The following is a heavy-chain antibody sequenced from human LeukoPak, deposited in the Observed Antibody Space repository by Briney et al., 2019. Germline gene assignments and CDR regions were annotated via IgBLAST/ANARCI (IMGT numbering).Heavy chain of an antibody. V-gene: IGHV4-34*01. CDR3: ARDSDSGFQ. CDR2: IDNRGSI. D-gene: IGHD3-16*01. CDR1: GGSFSFYF. J-gene: IGHJ4*02. Sequence: SETLSVTCTVSGGSFSFYFWHWIRQPPGEGLDWIGEIDNRGSIQYKPSLRSRGIISIDTSGNHFSLKLTSVTAADTAVYFCARDSDSGFQWGQGMLVTVSS.